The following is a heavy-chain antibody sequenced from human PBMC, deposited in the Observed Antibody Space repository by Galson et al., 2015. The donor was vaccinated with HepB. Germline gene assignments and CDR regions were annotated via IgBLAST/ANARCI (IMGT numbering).Heavy chain of an antibody. D-gene: IGHD6-13*01. V-gene: IGHV3-21*04. CDR1: GFTFSSYS. CDR3: ARVGGDSSSPDHYSYGIDV. CDR2: ISSSSSYV. J-gene: IGHJ6*02. Sequence: SLRLSCAASGFTFSSYSMNWVRQAPGEGLEWVSSISSSSSYVYYADSVKGRFTISRDNSKNTLYLQMNSLRAEDTAVYYCARVGGDSSSPDHYSYGIDVSDQGTTVTVSS.